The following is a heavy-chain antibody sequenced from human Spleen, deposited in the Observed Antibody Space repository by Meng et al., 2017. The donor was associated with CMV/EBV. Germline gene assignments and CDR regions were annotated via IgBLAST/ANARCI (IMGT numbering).Heavy chain of an antibody. Sequence: LRLSCDISRDSVSSNAAAWNLIRQSPSRGLEWLGRTYFRSKWYNDYAVFVKSRISIIPDTSKNQFSLQLTSVTPEDTAVYYCTRGESRRGSMDVWGQGTTVTVSS. CDR1: RDSVSSNAAA. V-gene: IGHV6-1*01. J-gene: IGHJ6*02. CDR3: TRGESRRGSMDV. D-gene: IGHD6-13*01. CDR2: TYFRSKWYN.